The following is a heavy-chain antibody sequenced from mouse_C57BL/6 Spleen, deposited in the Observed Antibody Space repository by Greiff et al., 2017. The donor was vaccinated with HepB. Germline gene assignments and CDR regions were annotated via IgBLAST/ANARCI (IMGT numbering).Heavy chain of an antibody. CDR3: ARSKGFYYGNYLFAY. D-gene: IGHD2-1*01. J-gene: IGHJ3*01. CDR2: IDPSDSYT. V-gene: IGHV1-69*01. Sequence: QVQLQQPGAELVMPGASVKLSCKASGYTFTSYWMHWVKQRPGQGLEWIGEIDPSDSYTNYNQKFKGKSTLTVDKSSSTAYMQLSSLTSEDSAVYYCARSKGFYYGNYLFAYWGQGTLVTVSA. CDR1: GYTFTSYW.